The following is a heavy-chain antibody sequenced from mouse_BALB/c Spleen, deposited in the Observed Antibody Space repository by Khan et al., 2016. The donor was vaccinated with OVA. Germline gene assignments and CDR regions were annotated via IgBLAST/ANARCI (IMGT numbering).Heavy chain of an antibody. CDR3: ASHLTGSFAY. J-gene: IGHJ3*01. CDR2: ISSGGDYT. D-gene: IGHD4-1*01. Sequence: EVQLQEFGGDLVKPGGSLKLSCAASGFTFSSYGMSWVRQTPDKRLEWVATISSGGDYTYYPDSVKGRFTISRDNAKNTLYLQMSSLKSEDTAMYYCASHLTGSFAYWGQGTLVTVSA. V-gene: IGHV5-6*01. CDR1: GFTFSSYG.